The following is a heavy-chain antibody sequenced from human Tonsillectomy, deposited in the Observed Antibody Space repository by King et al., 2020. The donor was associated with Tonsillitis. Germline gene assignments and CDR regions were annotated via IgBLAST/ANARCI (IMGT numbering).Heavy chain of an antibody. D-gene: IGHD3-16*01. J-gene: IGHJ6*02. CDR1: GGTFSSYA. V-gene: IGHV1-69*14. CDR2: IIPSFGTT. CDR3: ARFGSAAVTNQGGLGV. Sequence: QLVQSGAEVKKPGSSVTVSCKASGGTFSSYAISWVRQAPGQGLEWMGGIIPSFGTTNHAQKFQGRVTMTADKSTSTVYMDLSSLTSEDTAVYYCARFGSAAVTNQGGLGVWGHGTPVTGSS.